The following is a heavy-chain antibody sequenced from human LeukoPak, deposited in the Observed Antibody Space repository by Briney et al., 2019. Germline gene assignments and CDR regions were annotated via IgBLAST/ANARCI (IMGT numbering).Heavy chain of an antibody. CDR3: ARDSSGLGEYFQH. CDR1: GYSFNTYA. Sequence: ASVKVSCKASGYSFNTYAVNWVRQAPGQGLEWMGWINTNTGNPTYAQGFTGRFVFSLDTSVSTAYLQISSLKAEDTAVYYCARDSSGLGEYFQHWGQGTQVTVSS. D-gene: IGHD6-19*01. J-gene: IGHJ1*01. CDR2: INTNTGNP. V-gene: IGHV7-4-1*02.